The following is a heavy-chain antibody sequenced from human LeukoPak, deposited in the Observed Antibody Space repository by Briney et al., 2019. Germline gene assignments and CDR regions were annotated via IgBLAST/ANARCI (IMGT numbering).Heavy chain of an antibody. CDR2: IRAYNGNT. CDR1: GYTFTSYG. CDR3: ARVDVVTTKHKIFDY. Sequence: GASVTVSCTASGYTFTSYGINWVRQAPGQGLEWMGWIRAYNGNTNYAQKLQGRVTMTTDTSTSTAYMELRSLRSDDTAVYYCARVDVVTTKHKIFDYWGQGTLVTVSS. V-gene: IGHV1-18*01. D-gene: IGHD4-17*01. J-gene: IGHJ4*02.